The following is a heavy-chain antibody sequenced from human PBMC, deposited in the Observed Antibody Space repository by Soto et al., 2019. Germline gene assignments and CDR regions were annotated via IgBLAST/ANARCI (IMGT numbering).Heavy chain of an antibody. CDR2: TNPSGGST. J-gene: IGHJ5*02. V-gene: IGHV1-46*01. D-gene: IGHD3-22*01. CDR3: ARVYYDSSFSQYNWFDP. Sequence: QVQLVQSGAEVKKPGASVKVSCKASGYTFTSYYMHWVRQAPGQGLEWMGITNPSGGSTSYAQKFQGRVTMTRDTSTSTVYMELSSLRSEDTAVYYCARVYYDSSFSQYNWFDPWGQGTLVTVSS. CDR1: GYTFTSYY.